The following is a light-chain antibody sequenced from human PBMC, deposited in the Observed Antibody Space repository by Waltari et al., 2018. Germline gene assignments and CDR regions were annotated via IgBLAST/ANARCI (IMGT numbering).Light chain of an antibody. CDR1: QSVISH. J-gene: IGKJ2*03. V-gene: IGKV3-11*01. CDR2: GTS. Sequence: EIVLTQSPATLSLSPGERATLSCRASQSVISHLAWYQQKPGQAPRLLIYGTSNRATCIPARFSGSGSGTDFTLTISSLEPEDFAVYYCQQRIQWPNSFGQGTKLEL. CDR3: QQRIQWPNS.